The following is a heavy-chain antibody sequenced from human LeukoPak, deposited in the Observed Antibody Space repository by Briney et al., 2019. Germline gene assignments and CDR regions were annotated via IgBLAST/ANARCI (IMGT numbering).Heavy chain of an antibody. CDR3: ARDSVWVTEPYFDY. V-gene: IGHV3-20*04. D-gene: IGHD3-16*01. J-gene: IGHJ4*02. CDR1: GFTFDDYG. CDR2: INWNGGST. Sequence: GGSLRLSCAASGFTFDDYGMSWVRQAQGKGLEWVSGINWNGGSTGYADSVKGRFTISRDNAKNSLYLQMNSLRAEDTALYYCARDSVWVTEPYFDYWGQGTLVTVSS.